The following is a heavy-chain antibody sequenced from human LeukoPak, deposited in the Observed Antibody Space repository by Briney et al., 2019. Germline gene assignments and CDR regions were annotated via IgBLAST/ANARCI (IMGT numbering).Heavy chain of an antibody. J-gene: IGHJ6*03. D-gene: IGHD3-10*01. CDR1: GFTFSSYA. Sequence: GGSLRLSCAASGFTFSSYATSWVRQAPGKGLEWVSAISGSGGSTYYADSVKGRFTIPRDNAKNSLYLQMNSLRAEDTAVYYCAKNSGYYYYMDVWGKGTTVTVSS. CDR3: AKNSGYYYYMDV. CDR2: ISGSGGST. V-gene: IGHV3-23*01.